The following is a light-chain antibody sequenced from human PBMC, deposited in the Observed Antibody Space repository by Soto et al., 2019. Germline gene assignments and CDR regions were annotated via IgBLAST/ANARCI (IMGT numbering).Light chain of an antibody. CDR2: DAS. V-gene: IGKV1-5*01. Sequence: DIQMTQSPSTLSASVGDRVTITCRASQSISSWLAWYQQKPGKAPKILIYDASSLESGVPSRFSGSGSGTEFTLTISGLQPDDFATYYCQQYNSYSFGQGTKVEIK. CDR3: QQYNSYS. J-gene: IGKJ1*01. CDR1: QSISSW.